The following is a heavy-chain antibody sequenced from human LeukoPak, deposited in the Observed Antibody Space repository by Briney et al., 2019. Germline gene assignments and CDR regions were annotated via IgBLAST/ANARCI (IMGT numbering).Heavy chain of an antibody. V-gene: IGHV3-23*01. CDR2: ISGSGGHT. J-gene: IGHJ4*02. CDR1: GFTFRSYA. CDR3: AKNYRGSVMVKPDY. Sequence: PGGSLRLSCAASGFTFRSYAMNWVRQAPGKGLEWVSAISGSGGHTYYADSVKGRFTISRDNSKNTLYLQMNSLRAEDTAIYFCAKNYRGSVMVKPDYWGQGTLVSVPS. D-gene: IGHD5-18*01.